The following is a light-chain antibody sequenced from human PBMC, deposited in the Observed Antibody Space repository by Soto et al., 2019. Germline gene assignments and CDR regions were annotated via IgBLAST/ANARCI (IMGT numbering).Light chain of an antibody. CDR1: SSDVGSYNL. Sequence: QSVLTQPASVSGSPGQSITISCTGTSSDVGSYNLVSWYQQHPGKAPKLMIYEVSKRPSGVSNRFSGSKSGNTASLTISGLQAEDEADYYCCSHAGSSIFYVFGTGTKVTVL. CDR3: CSHAGSSIFYV. V-gene: IGLV2-23*02. J-gene: IGLJ1*01. CDR2: EVS.